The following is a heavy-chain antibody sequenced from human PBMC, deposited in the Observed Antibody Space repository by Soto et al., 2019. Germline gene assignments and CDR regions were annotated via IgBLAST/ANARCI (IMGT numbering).Heavy chain of an antibody. Sequence: SETLSLTCTVSGGSISIYYWSWIRQPAGKGLEWIGRIYTSGSTNYNPSLKSRVTMSVDTSKNQFSLKLSSVTAADTAVYYCARYCGGDCWEVGAFDIWGQGTMVTVSS. CDR3: ARYCGGDCWEVGAFDI. D-gene: IGHD2-21*02. J-gene: IGHJ3*02. V-gene: IGHV4-4*07. CDR2: IYTSGST. CDR1: GGSISIYY.